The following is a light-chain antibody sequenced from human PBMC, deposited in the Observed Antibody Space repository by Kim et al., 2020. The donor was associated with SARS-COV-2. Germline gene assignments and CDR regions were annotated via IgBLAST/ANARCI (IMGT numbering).Light chain of an antibody. CDR1: SGHSSYA. CDR2: LNSDGSH. V-gene: IGLV4-69*01. J-gene: IGLJ3*02. Sequence: ASVKLPCTLSSGHSSYAIAWHQQQPEKGPRYLMKLNSDGSHSKGDGIPDRFSGSSSGAERYLTISSLQSEDEADYYCQTWGTGIRVFGGGTKLTVL. CDR3: QTWGTGIRV.